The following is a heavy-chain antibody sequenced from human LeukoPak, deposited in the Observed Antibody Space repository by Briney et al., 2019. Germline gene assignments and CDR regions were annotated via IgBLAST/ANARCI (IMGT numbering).Heavy chain of an antibody. CDR1: GYTFTSYG. V-gene: IGHV1-18*01. CDR2: ISAYNGNT. J-gene: IGHJ4*02. Sequence: GASVKVSCKASGYTFTSYGISWVRQAPGQGLEWMGWISAYNGNTNYAQKLQGRVTMTTDTSTSTAYMELRSLRSDDTAVYYCARVDGGDIVGATPYDYWGQGTLVTVSS. D-gene: IGHD1-26*01. CDR3: ARVDGGDIVGATPYDY.